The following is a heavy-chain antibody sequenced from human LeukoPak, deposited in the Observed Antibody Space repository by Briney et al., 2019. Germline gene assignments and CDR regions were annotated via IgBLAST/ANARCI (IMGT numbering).Heavy chain of an antibody. CDR2: IYTSGST. CDR3: ARDVDYGSGSYYKPGYYYYYGMDV. D-gene: IGHD3-10*01. J-gene: IGHJ6*02. CDR1: GGSISSYY. V-gene: IGHV4-4*07. Sequence: SETLSLTCTVSGGSISSYYWSWIRQPAGKGLEWIGRIYTSGSTNYNPSLKSRVTMSVDTSKNQFSLKPSSVTAADTAVYYCARDVDYGSGSYYKPGYYYYYGMDVWGQGTTVTVSS.